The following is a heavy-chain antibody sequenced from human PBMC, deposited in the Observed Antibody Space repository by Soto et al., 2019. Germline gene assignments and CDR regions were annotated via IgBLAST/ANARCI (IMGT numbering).Heavy chain of an antibody. J-gene: IGHJ6*02. CDR2: INAGSGNT. CDR1: GYLFTSYA. CDR3: ARDRSDGYQYYGMDV. Sequence: QVYLEQSGAEVKQPGASVKVVCKASGYLFTSYAMNWVRQAPGQRPEWMGWINAGSGNTKYSQKFQGRVTITRDTAASTAYMDLSSLRSEDTAVYYCARDRSDGYQYYGMDVWGQGTTITVSS. V-gene: IGHV1-3*01. D-gene: IGHD2-2*01.